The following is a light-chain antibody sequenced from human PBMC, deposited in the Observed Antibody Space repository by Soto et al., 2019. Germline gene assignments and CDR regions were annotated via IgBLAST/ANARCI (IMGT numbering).Light chain of an antibody. CDR3: NSFAASNNLV. CDR2: EVS. Sequence: QSALTQPPSASGSPGQSVTISCTGTSSDVGAYNYVSWYQHYTGKTPKLMIYEVSKRPSGVPDRVSASKSGNTASLPVSGLQAEEEADYYCNSFAASNNLVFGGGTKLTVL. J-gene: IGLJ2*01. CDR1: SSDVGAYNY. V-gene: IGLV2-8*01.